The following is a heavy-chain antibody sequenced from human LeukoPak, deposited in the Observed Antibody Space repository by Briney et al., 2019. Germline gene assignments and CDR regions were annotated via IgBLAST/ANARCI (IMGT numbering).Heavy chain of an antibody. CDR3: ARDLGERIAAAGIPPGTNYYYYYYMDV. Sequence: GGSLRLSCAASGFTFSSYEMNWVRQAPGKGLEWVSSISSSSSYIYYADSVKGRFTISRDNAKNSLYLQMNSLRAEDTAVYYCARDLGERIAAAGIPPGTNYYYYYYMDVWGKGTTVTVSS. CDR2: ISSSSSYI. CDR1: GFTFSSYE. J-gene: IGHJ6*03. D-gene: IGHD6-13*01. V-gene: IGHV3-21*01.